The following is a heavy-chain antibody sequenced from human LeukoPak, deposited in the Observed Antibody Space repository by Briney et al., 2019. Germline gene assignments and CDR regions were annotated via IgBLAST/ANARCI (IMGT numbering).Heavy chain of an antibody. Sequence: GGSLRLSCTASGFTFGDYAMSWVRQAPGKGLEWVGFIRSKAYGGTTEYAASVKGRFTISRDDSKSIAYLQMNSLKTEDTAVYYCTRVANYGDPIDLYFDLWGRGTLVTVSS. J-gene: IGHJ2*01. CDR3: TRVANYGDPIDLYFDL. CDR2: IRSKAYGGTT. CDR1: GFTFGDYA. D-gene: IGHD4-17*01. V-gene: IGHV3-49*04.